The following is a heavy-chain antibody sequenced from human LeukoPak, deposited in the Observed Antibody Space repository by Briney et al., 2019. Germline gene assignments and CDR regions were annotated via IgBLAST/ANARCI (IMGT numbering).Heavy chain of an antibody. CDR3: ATVPGTTNFDY. CDR1: GYTFTSYD. J-gene: IGHJ4*02. Sequence: VASVKVSCKASGYTFTSYDINWVRQATGQGLEWMGWMNPNSGNTGYAQKFQGRVTITRNTSISTAYMELSSLRSEDTAVYYCATVPGTTNFDYWGQGTLVTVSS. D-gene: IGHD1-7*01. V-gene: IGHV1-8*03. CDR2: MNPNSGNT.